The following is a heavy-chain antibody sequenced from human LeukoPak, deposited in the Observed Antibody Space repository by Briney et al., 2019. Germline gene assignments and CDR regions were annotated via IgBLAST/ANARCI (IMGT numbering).Heavy chain of an antibody. CDR1: GGTFSSYA. CDR2: IIPIFGAA. D-gene: IGHD6-13*01. Sequence: SVKVSCKASGGTFSSYAISWVRLAPGQGLEWMGGIIPIFGAANYAQKFQGRVTITTDESTSTAYMELSSLRSEDTAVYYCARALGGSSSWAWYFDLWGRGTLVTVSS. J-gene: IGHJ2*01. V-gene: IGHV1-69*05. CDR3: ARALGGSSSWAWYFDL.